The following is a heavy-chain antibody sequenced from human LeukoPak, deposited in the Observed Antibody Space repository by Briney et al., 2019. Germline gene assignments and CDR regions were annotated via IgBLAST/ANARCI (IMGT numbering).Heavy chain of an antibody. CDR3: ARNQQLGGHSYYYYGMDV. J-gene: IGHJ6*02. D-gene: IGHD3-16*01. V-gene: IGHV3-23*01. Sequence: GGSLRLSCAASGFTFSSYWMSWARQAPGKGLEWVSGISGGGVTTYYADSVKGRFTISRDNSKNTLYLQMNSLRADDTAIYYCARNQQLGGHSYYYYGMDVWGQGTTVTVSS. CDR1: GFTFSSYW. CDR2: ISGGGVTT.